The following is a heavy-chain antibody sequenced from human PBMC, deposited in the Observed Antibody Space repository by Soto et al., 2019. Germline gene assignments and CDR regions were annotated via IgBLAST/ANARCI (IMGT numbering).Heavy chain of an antibody. Sequence: QVQLVESGGGVVQPGRSLRLSCAASGFTFSSYAMHWVRQAPGKGLEWVAVISYDGSNKYYADSVKGRFTISRDNSKNTLDLHMNGLRAEARAVYYCARDLYGDLPSDYWGQGTLVTVSS. J-gene: IGHJ4*02. CDR2: ISYDGSNK. V-gene: IGHV3-30-3*01. D-gene: IGHD4-17*01. CDR3: ARDLYGDLPSDY. CDR1: GFTFSSYA.